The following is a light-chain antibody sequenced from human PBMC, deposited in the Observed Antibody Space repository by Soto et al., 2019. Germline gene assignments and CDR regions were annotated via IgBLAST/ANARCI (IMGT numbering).Light chain of an antibody. V-gene: IGLV2-14*01. CDR3: SSYTTSYFYV. CDR1: GRDIGAYNY. Sequence: QSVLAQPASVSGSPGQSITISCTGSGRDIGAYNYVSWYQQHPGKAPKLLIYGVKNRPSGVSYRFSASKSAFTASLTISGLQAADEAHYYCSSYTTSYFYVFGTGTKVTVL. CDR2: GVK. J-gene: IGLJ1*01.